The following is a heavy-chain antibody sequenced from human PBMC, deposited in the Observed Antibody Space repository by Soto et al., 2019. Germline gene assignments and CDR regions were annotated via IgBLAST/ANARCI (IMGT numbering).Heavy chain of an antibody. CDR1: VFTFSDYY. D-gene: IGHD6-13*01. Sequence: GSLRLSCAASVFTFSDYYMSWIRQAPGKGLEWVSYISSSSSYTNHADSVKGRFTISRDNAKNSLYLQMNSLRAEDTAVYYCARGGRTSSTWYLDNWFDPWGQGTLVTVSS. CDR2: ISSSSSYT. J-gene: IGHJ5*02. CDR3: ARGGRTSSTWYLDNWFDP. V-gene: IGHV3-11*06.